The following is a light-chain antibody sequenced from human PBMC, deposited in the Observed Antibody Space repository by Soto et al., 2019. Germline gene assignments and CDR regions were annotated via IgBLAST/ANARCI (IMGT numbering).Light chain of an antibody. Sequence: QSALTQPASVSGSPGQSITISCTGTSSDVGGYKFVSWYQQHPGKAPKLIIYDVSNRPSGVSNRFSGSKSGNTASLTISGLQAEDEADYYCSSYTSNNTYVFGTGTKLTVL. V-gene: IGLV2-14*03. J-gene: IGLJ1*01. CDR2: DVS. CDR1: SSDVGGYKF. CDR3: SSYTSNNTYV.